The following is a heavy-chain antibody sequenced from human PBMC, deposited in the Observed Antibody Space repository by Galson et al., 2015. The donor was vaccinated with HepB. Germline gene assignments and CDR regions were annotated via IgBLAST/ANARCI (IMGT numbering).Heavy chain of an antibody. V-gene: IGHV3-30*04. D-gene: IGHD3-22*01. CDR2: ISYDGSNK. J-gene: IGHJ4*02. Sequence: SLRLSCAASGFTFSSYAMHWVRQASGKGLEWVAVISYDGSNKYYADSVKGRFTISRDNSKNTLYLQMNSLRAEDTAVYYCARETYDSSGFDYWGQGTLVTVSS. CDR1: GFTFSSYA. CDR3: ARETYDSSGFDY.